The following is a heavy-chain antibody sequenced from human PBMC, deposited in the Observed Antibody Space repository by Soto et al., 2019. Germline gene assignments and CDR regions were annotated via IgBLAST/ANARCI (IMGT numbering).Heavy chain of an antibody. Sequence: ASVKVSGKASGYTFTSYAMHWVLQAPGQRLEWMGWINAGNGNTKYSQKFQGRVTITRDTSASTAYMELSSLRSEDTAVYYCAGGSYSSGWYPSYYYYGMDVWGQGTTVTAP. CDR1: GYTFTSYA. J-gene: IGHJ6*02. D-gene: IGHD6-19*01. CDR3: AGGSYSSGWYPSYYYYGMDV. V-gene: IGHV1-3*01. CDR2: INAGNGNT.